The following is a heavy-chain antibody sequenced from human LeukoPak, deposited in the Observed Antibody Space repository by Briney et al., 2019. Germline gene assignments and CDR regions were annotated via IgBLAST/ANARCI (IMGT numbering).Heavy chain of an antibody. CDR1: RFTFSNYW. J-gene: IGHJ4*02. D-gene: IGHD3-10*01. CDR3: AKDHHLWFGELSPGFDY. V-gene: IGHV3-30*18. CDR2: ISYDRSNK. Sequence: GGSLRLSCAASRFTFSNYWMSWVRQAPGKGLEWVAVISYDRSNKYYADSVKGRFTISRDNSKNTLYLQMNSLRAEDTAVYYCAKDHHLWFGELSPGFDYWGQGTLVTVSS.